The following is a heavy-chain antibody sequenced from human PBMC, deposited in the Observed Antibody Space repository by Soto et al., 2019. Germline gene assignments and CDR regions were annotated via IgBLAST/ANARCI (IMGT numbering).Heavy chain of an antibody. CDR1: GFTFSIYA. V-gene: IGHV3-23*01. CDR3: AKERLRLGELSLYPDY. Sequence: GGSLRLSCAASGFTFSIYAMSWVRQAPGKGLEWVSAISGSGGSTYYADSVKGRFTISRDNSKNTLYLQMNSLRAEDTAVYYCAKERLRLGELSLYPDYWGQGTLVTVSS. D-gene: IGHD3-16*02. CDR2: ISGSGGST. J-gene: IGHJ4*02.